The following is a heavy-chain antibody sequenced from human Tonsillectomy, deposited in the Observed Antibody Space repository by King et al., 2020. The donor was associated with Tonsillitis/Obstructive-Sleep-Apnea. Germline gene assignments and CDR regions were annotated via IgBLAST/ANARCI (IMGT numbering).Heavy chain of an antibody. CDR2: IDHSGSS. D-gene: IGHD6-6*01. Sequence: VQLQQWGAGLLKPSETLSLTCAVYGGSFSGYFWSWIRQPPGKGLEWIGEIDHSGSSNYNPSLKSRVAISVDTSKNLFSLKLSSVTAAYTAFYYCARASEAFDIWGQGTMVTVSS. V-gene: IGHV4-34*01. CDR3: ARASEAFDI. CDR1: GGSFSGYF. J-gene: IGHJ3*02.